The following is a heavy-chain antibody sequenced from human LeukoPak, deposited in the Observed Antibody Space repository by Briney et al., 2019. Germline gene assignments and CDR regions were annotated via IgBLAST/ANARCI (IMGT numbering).Heavy chain of an antibody. J-gene: IGHJ4*02. D-gene: IGHD3-9*01. CDR1: GYSVADYY. CDR3: ARLFDWLEYYFDY. Sequence: ASVKVSCKASGYSVADYYMHWVRQAPGQGLEWRGWIKPNSGGTRSAQKFQGRVTMTRDTSISTAYMELSRLRSDDTAVYHCARLFDWLEYYFDYWGQGTLVTVSS. CDR2: IKPNSGGT. V-gene: IGHV1-2*02.